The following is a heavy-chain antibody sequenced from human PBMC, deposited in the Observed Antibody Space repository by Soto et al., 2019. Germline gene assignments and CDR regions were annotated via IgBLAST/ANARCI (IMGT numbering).Heavy chain of an antibody. D-gene: IGHD6-6*01. Sequence: PSETLSLTCTVSGGSISSHYWAWIRQPPGKGLEWIGYIHYSGSTNYNASLKSRVTISVEISKNQFSLKLRSVTAADTAVYYCARGGLAARQGRWFDPWGQGTLVTVPS. CDR2: IHYSGST. CDR3: ARGGLAARQGRWFDP. J-gene: IGHJ5*02. V-gene: IGHV4-59*11. CDR1: GGSISSHY.